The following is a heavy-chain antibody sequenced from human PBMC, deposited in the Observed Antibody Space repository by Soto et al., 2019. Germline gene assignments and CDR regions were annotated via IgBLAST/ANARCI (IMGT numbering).Heavy chain of an antibody. J-gene: IGHJ4*02. CDR2: ISRSSFSI. CDR1: GFTFSSYG. CDR3: ARARRGSAVIGHFDH. V-gene: IGHV3-48*02. D-gene: IGHD3-22*01. Sequence: DVQLVESGGGLAQPGGSLRLSCVGSGFTFSSYGLSWVRQPPGQGLERISHISRSSFSIYYADSVKGRITISRDNARNSLFMQMSSLRDEDTAVYFCARARRGSAVIGHFDHCGQGALVTVSS.